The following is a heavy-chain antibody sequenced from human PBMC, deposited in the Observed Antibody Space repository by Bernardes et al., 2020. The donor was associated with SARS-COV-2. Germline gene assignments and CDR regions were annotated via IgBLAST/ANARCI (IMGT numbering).Heavy chain of an antibody. Sequence: SETLSLTCVVSGDSVSSGGYYWSWIRQPPGKGPEYIGNIYYTGSTSYNPSLKSRVTISLDKSKNEFSLKVTSVTAADTAVYYCATFDSSGYYYGAWGQGTLVTVSS. D-gene: IGHD3-22*01. CDR1: GDSVSSGGYY. J-gene: IGHJ5*02. V-gene: IGHV4-61*08. CDR2: IYYTGST. CDR3: ATFDSSGYYYGA.